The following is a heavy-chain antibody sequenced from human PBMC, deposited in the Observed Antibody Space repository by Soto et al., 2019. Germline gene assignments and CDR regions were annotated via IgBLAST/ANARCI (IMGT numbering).Heavy chain of an antibody. Sequence: SVKVSCKASGGAFSSYAISWLRQAPGQGLEWMGGIIPIFGTANYAQKFQGRVTITADESTSTAYMELSSLRSEDTAVYYCARDGLAKQLPAYYYYGMDVWGQGTTVTVSS. J-gene: IGHJ6*02. V-gene: IGHV1-69*13. CDR3: ARDGLAKQLPAYYYYGMDV. CDR1: GGAFSSYA. CDR2: IIPIFGTA. D-gene: IGHD6-6*01.